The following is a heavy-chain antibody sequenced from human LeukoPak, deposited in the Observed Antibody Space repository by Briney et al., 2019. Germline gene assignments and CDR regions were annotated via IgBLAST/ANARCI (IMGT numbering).Heavy chain of an antibody. CDR3: AREGVSWYSYGMDV. J-gene: IGHJ6*02. CDR2: INPNSGGT. V-gene: IGHV1-2*02. D-gene: IGHD6-13*01. Sequence: GASVKVSCKASGYTFTGYYMHWVRQAPGQGLEWMEWINPNSGGTNYAQKFQGRVTMTRDTSISTAYMELSRLRSDDTAVYYCAREGVSWYSYGMDVWGQGTTVTVSS. CDR1: GYTFTGYY.